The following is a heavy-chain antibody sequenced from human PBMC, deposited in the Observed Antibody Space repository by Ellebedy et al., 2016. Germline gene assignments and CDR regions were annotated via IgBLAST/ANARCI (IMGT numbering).Heavy chain of an antibody. CDR2: INSDGSIT. V-gene: IGHV3-74*01. Sequence: GGSLRLXXAASGFTFSSFWMNWVRYTPGKGLVWVSRINSDGSITTYADSVKGRFTISRDNAQNTLYLEMHSLRGEDTALYFCTRGQTETMFGPLNSWGQGTRVTVSS. J-gene: IGHJ4*02. D-gene: IGHD3-3*01. CDR3: TRGQTETMFGPLNS. CDR1: GFTFSSFW.